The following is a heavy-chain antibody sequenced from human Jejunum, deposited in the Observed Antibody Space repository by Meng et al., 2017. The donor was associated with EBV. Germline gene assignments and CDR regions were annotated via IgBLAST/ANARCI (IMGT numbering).Heavy chain of an antibody. Sequence: QVQLQEPGPGLVKPSGTLSLTCAVSGDSTSSSHWWSWVRQPPGKGLEWIGEMHPGESTNYNPSLKSRVTISVDNSKNQFSLKLTSVTAADTAVYYCAKSNDYSLNSWGQGTLVTVSS. V-gene: IGHV4-4*02. D-gene: IGHD4-11*01. CDR3: AKSNDYSLNS. J-gene: IGHJ4*02. CDR2: MHPGEST. CDR1: GDSTSSSHW.